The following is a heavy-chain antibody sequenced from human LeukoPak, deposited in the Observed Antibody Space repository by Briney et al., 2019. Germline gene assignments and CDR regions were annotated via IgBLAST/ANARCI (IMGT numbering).Heavy chain of an antibody. CDR1: GFTFSSYW. D-gene: IGHD3-3*01. J-gene: IGHJ4*02. V-gene: IGHV3-7*01. CDR3: ARVNYDFWSGYSDEYYFDY. Sequence: GGSLRLSCAASGFTFSSYWMSWVRQAAGKGLEWVANIKQDGSEKYYVDSVKGRFTISRDNAKNSLYLQMNSLRAEDTAVYYCARVNYDFWSGYSDEYYFDYWGQGTLVTVSS. CDR2: IKQDGSEK.